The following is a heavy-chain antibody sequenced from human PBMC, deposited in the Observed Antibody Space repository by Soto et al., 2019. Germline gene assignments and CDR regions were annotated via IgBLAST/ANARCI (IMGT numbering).Heavy chain of an antibody. D-gene: IGHD3-3*02. J-gene: IGHJ6*02. CDR2: IVHSGNT. CDR3: ANRPFFEWAPYYGLDV. Sequence: QMQLQESGPGLVKPSETLSLTCVVSGGSITGSDWWTWVRQSPEKGLEGIGEIVHSGNTHYIPSLKSRVTIPLDTSANQFSLKVISVTAADTAIYYCANRPFFEWAPYYGLDVWGPGTTVIVSS. CDR1: GGSITGSDW. V-gene: IGHV4-4*02.